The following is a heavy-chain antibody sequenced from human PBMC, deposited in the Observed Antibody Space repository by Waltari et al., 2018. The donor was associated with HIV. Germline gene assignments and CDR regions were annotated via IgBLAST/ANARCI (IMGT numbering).Heavy chain of an antibody. Sequence: EVQLVESGGGLVQPGRSLRLSCAASGFTFDDYAMHWVRQAPGKGLDWVSGISWNRGSIGYADSVKGRFTISRDNAKNSLYLQMNSLRAEDTALYYCAKDSYGYYGMDVWGQGTTVTVSS. V-gene: IGHV3-9*01. CDR1: GFTFDDYA. CDR3: AKDSYGYYGMDV. D-gene: IGHD3-10*01. J-gene: IGHJ6*02. CDR2: ISWNRGSI.